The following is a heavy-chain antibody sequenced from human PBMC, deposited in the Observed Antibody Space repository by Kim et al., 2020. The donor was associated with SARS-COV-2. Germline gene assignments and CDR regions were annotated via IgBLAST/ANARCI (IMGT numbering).Heavy chain of an antibody. Sequence: SETLSLTCAVYGGSFSGYYCSWIRQPPGKGLEWIGEINHSGSTNYNPSLKSRVTISVDTSKNQFSLKLSSVTAADTAVYYCARGSLDLHLGVVSLINYY. CDR2: INHSGST. J-gene: IGHJ6*01. V-gene: IGHV4-34*01. D-gene: IGHD3-16*02. CDR1: GGSFSGYY. CDR3: ARGSLDLHLGVVSLINYY.